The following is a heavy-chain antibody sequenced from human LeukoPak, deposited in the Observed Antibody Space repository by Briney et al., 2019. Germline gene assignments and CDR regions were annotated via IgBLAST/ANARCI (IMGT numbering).Heavy chain of an antibody. Sequence: GGSLRLSCAASGFTFSSYGMHWVRQAPGKGLEWVAFIRYDGSNKYYADSVKGRFTISRDNSENTLYLQMNSLRAEDTAVYYCAKDREGTGSYWYFDLWGRGTLVTVSS. CDR1: GFTFSSYG. V-gene: IGHV3-30*02. CDR2: IRYDGSNK. J-gene: IGHJ2*01. CDR3: AKDREGTGSYWYFDL. D-gene: IGHD7-27*01.